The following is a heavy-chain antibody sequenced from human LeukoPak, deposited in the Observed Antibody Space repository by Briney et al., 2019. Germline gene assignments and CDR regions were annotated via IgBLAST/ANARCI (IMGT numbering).Heavy chain of an antibody. Sequence: SETLSLPCTLSGHSLLPPDYFWTWIRQHPGRGLEWIGYIYNRGLPYYNPSLKSRVTTSVDTSKNQFSLKLTSVTAADTALYYCARGVTYYDDSSGYLPDYWGQGTLVTVSS. D-gene: IGHD3-22*01. J-gene: IGHJ4*02. CDR2: IYNRGLP. V-gene: IGHV4-31*03. CDR1: GHSLLPPDYF. CDR3: ARGVTYYDDSSGYLPDY.